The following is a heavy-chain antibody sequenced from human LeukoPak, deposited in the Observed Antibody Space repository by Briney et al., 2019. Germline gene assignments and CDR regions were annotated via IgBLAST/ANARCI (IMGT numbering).Heavy chain of an antibody. CDR1: GYTFTSYG. CDR2: ISAYNGNT. J-gene: IGHJ6*02. CDR3: ARVGRFLEWLFPYYYGMDV. D-gene: IGHD3-3*01. V-gene: IGHV1-18*01. Sequence: ASVKVSCKASGYTFTSYGISWVRQAPGQGLEWMGWISAYNGNTNYAQKLQGRVTMTTDTSTSTAYMELRSLRSDDTAVYYCARVGRFLEWLFPYYYGMDVWGQGTTVTVSS.